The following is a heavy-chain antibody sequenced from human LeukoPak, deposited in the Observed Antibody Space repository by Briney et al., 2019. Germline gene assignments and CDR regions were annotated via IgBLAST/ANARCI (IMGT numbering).Heavy chain of an antibody. V-gene: IGHV3-73*01. D-gene: IGHD3-10*01. Sequence: GGSLRLSCAASGFTFSGSAMHWVRQTSGKGLEWVGRIRSKANSYATAYAASLKGRFTISRDDSKNTAYLETNSLESEDTAVYYCARRVASGGSGVDYWGQGTLVTVSS. CDR1: GFTFSGSA. CDR2: IRSKANSYAT. CDR3: ARRVASGGSGVDY. J-gene: IGHJ4*02.